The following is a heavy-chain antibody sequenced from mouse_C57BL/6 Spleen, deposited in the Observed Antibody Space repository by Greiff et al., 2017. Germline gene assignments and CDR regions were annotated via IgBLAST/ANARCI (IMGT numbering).Heavy chain of an antibody. Sequence: EVKLVESGRDLVKPGGSLKLSCAASGFTFSSYGMSWVRQTPDKRLEWVAIISSGGSYTYYPDSVKGRFTISRDNAKNTLYLQSSSLKSEDTAMYYCARQTPLAGTFAYWGQGTLVTVSA. J-gene: IGHJ3*01. D-gene: IGHD4-1*01. CDR3: ARQTPLAGTFAY. CDR1: GFTFSSYG. V-gene: IGHV5-6*02. CDR2: ISSGGSYT.